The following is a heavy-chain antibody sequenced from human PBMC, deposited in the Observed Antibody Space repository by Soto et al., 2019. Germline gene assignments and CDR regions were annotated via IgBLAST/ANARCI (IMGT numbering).Heavy chain of an antibody. J-gene: IGHJ4*02. V-gene: IGHV3-23*01. CDR1: GFTFSSYA. CDR2: ISGSGGST. D-gene: IGHD6-13*01. Sequence: EVQLLESGGGLVQPGGSLRLSCAASGFTFSSYAMSWVRQAPGKGLEWVSAISGSGGSTYYADSVKGRFTISRDNSNTTLYLQMNSLRAEDTAVYYCAKDKPYSSSLYLYCFDYWGQGTLVTVSS. CDR3: AKDKPYSSSLYLYCFDY.